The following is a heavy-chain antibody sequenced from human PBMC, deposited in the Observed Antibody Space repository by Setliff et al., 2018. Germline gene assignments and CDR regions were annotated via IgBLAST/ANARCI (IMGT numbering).Heavy chain of an antibody. CDR1: GGSISTYY. V-gene: IGHV4-59*01. Sequence: SETLSLTCNVSGGSISTYYWTWIRQPPGKGLEWIGYIYYRGSTNYNPSLGSRVTISVDTSKNQFSLMLTSVTAADTAIYYCAGRPQNTPMGPCDYWGQGTLVTVSS. J-gene: IGHJ4*02. CDR3: AGRPQNTPMGPCDY. D-gene: IGHD5-18*01. CDR2: IYYRGST.